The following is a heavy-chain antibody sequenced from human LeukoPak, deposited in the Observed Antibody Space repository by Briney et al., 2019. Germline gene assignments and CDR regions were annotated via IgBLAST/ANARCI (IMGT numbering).Heavy chain of an antibody. D-gene: IGHD6-19*01. Sequence: GASVKVSCKASGYTFTSYDINWVRQATGQGLEWMGWMNLNSGNTGYAQKFQGRVTMTRNTSISTAYMELSSLRSEDTAVYYCARGGLGRQWLVQGSYDYWGQGTLVTVSS. CDR3: ARGGLGRQWLVQGSYDY. CDR2: MNLNSGNT. J-gene: IGHJ4*02. V-gene: IGHV1-8*01. CDR1: GYTFTSYD.